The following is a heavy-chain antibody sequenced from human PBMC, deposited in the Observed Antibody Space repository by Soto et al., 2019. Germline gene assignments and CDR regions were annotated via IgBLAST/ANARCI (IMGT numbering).Heavy chain of an antibody. CDR2: IIPMFGTA. J-gene: IGHJ5*02. CDR1: GGSFSSYV. V-gene: IGHV1-69*13. Sequence: SVKVSCKASGGSFSSYVISWVRQAPGQGLEWMGGIIPMFGTANYEQRFQGRLTINADERTNTAYMELSTLRSEDSAVYYCATSSRKQCRGDTCFENWFDPWGQGTRVTVSS. CDR3: ATSSRKQCRGDTCFENWFDP. D-gene: IGHD4-17*01.